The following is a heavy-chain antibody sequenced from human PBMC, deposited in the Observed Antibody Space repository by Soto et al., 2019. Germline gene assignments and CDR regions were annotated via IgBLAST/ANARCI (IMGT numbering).Heavy chain of an antibody. CDR3: ARRRYDSSGYYSQYFDY. CDR2: IYYSGST. V-gene: IGHV4-59*01. CDR1: GGSISSYY. D-gene: IGHD3-22*01. J-gene: IGHJ4*02. Sequence: SETLSLTCTVSGGSISSYYWSCIRQPPGKGLEWIGYIYYSGSTNYNPSLKSRVTISVDTSKNQFSLKLSSVTAADTAVYYCARRRYDSSGYYSQYFDYWGQGTLVTVSS.